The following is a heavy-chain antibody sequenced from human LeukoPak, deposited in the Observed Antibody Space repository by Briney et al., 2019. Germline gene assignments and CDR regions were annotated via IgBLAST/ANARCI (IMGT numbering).Heavy chain of an antibody. CDR3: ARPRRVGATSPINY. Sequence: GGSLRLSCAASGFTFSSYATHRVRQAPGKGLEWVAVISYDGSNKYYADSVKGRFTISRDNSKNTLYLQMNSLRAEDTAVYYCARPRRVGATSPINYWGQGTLVTVSS. J-gene: IGHJ4*02. D-gene: IGHD1-26*01. CDR2: ISYDGSNK. CDR1: GFTFSSYA. V-gene: IGHV3-30-3*01.